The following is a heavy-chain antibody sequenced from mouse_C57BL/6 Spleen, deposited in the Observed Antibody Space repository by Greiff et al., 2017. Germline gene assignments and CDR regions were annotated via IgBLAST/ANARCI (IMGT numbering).Heavy chain of an antibody. CDR3: ARSDYDYDRGFDY. J-gene: IGHJ2*01. V-gene: IGHV1-18*01. CDR2: INPNNGGT. D-gene: IGHD2-4*01. CDR1: GYTFTDYN. Sequence: EVKLQQSGPELVKPGASVKIPCKASGYTFTDYNMDWVKQSHGKSLEWIGDINPNNGGTIYNQKFKGKATLTVDKSSSTAYMELRSLTSEDTAVYYCARSDYDYDRGFDYWGQGTTLTVSS.